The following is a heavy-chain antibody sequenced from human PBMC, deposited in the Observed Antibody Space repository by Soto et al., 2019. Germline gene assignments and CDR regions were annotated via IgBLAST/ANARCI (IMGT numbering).Heavy chain of an antibody. Sequence: SETLSLTCTVSGGSISSCSYYWGWIRQPPGKGLEWIGSIYYSGSTYYNPSLKSRVTISVDTSKNQFSLKLSSVTAADTAVYYCVRTVNIVATMDYWGKGTLVTVSS. CDR1: GGSISSCSYY. J-gene: IGHJ4*02. CDR2: IYYSGST. V-gene: IGHV4-39*01. CDR3: VRTVNIVATMDY. D-gene: IGHD5-12*01.